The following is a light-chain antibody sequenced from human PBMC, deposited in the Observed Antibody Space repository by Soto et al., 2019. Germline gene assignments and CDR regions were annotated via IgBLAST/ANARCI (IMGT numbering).Light chain of an antibody. CDR2: DAS. V-gene: IGKV3-11*01. CDR3: QQRSNWPPPT. J-gene: IGKJ5*01. Sequence: EIVLTQSPATLSLSPGERATLSCRASQSVSSYLAWYQQKPGQAPRLLIYDASNRATGIPARFSGSGSGTDFTLTISSLEPEDFSVYYCQQRSNWPPPTFGPGPRLEIK. CDR1: QSVSSY.